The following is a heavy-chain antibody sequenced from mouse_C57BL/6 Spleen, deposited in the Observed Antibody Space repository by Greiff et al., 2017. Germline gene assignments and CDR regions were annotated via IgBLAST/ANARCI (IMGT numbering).Heavy chain of an antibody. D-gene: IGHD2-4*01. Sequence: QVQLQQPGAELVKPGASVKLSCKASGYTFTSYWMPWVKQRPGQGLEWIGEIDPSDSFTNYNQKFKGKATVTVDTSSSTAYMQLSSLTSEDSAVYYCARSEYENYWGKGTTLTVSS. V-gene: IGHV1-50*01. CDR3: ARSEYENY. J-gene: IGHJ2*01. CDR1: GYTFTSYW. CDR2: IDPSDSFT.